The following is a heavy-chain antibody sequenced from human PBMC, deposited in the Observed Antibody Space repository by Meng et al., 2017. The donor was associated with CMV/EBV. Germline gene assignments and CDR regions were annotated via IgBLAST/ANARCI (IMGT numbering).Heavy chain of an antibody. D-gene: IGHD2-2*02. Sequence: GESLKISCVASGFTFSSYGMHWVRQAPGKGLEWVAFIRYDGDNRYYADSVKGRFTISRDNSKNKLYLQMNSLRAEDKAVYYCAKDGSLGRKIVVPSVTPVCPDSWGQGTLVTVSS. CDR1: GFTFSSYG. CDR2: IRYDGDNR. CDR3: AKDGSLGRKIVVPSVTPVCPDS. V-gene: IGHV3-30*02. J-gene: IGHJ4*02.